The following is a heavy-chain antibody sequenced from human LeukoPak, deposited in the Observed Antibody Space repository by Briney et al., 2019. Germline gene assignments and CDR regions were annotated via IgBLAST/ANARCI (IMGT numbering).Heavy chain of an antibody. CDR3: ATDYYDSSGSYTVDH. CDR2: ISGSGDIT. V-gene: IGHV3-23*01. D-gene: IGHD3-22*01. J-gene: IGHJ4*02. Sequence: GGSLRLSCAASGFTFRTYAMSWVRQAPGKGLEWVSVISGSGDITHYADSVKGRFTISRDSSKNTLSLQMNGLRAEDTALYYCATDYYDSSGSYTVDHWGQGTQVTVSS. CDR1: GFTFRTYA.